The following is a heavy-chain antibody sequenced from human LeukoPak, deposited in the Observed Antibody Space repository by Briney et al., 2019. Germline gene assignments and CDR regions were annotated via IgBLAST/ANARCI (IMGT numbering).Heavy chain of an antibody. J-gene: IGHJ4*02. CDR1: GFTFSKYG. D-gene: IGHD3-22*01. CDR3: ARDISGYYYFDY. Sequence: PGRSLRLSCAASGFTFSKYGMHWVCQAPGKGLEWVAVIWYDGSNKYYADSVKGRFIISRDNSKNTLYLQMNSLRAEDTAVYYCARDISGYYYFDYWGQGTLVTVSS. CDR2: IWYDGSNK. V-gene: IGHV3-33*01.